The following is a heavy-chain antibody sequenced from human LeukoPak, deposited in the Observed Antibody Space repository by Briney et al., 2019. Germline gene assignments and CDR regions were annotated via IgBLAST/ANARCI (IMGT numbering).Heavy chain of an antibody. CDR2: IIPIFGTA. CDR3: AREGDSSGWSYFDY. Sequence: PLASVKVSCKASGGTFSSYAISWVRQAPGQGLEWMGGIIPIFGTANYAQKFQGRVTITADESTSTAYMELSSLRSEDTAVYYCAREGDSSGWSYFDYWGQGTLVTVSS. J-gene: IGHJ4*02. V-gene: IGHV1-69*13. D-gene: IGHD6-19*01. CDR1: GGTFSSYA.